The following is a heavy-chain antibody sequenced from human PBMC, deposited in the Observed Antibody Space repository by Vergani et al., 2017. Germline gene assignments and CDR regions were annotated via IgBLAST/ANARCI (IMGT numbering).Heavy chain of an antibody. Sequence: QVQLVQSGAEVKKPGSSVKVSCKASGGTFSSYAISWVRQAPGQGLEWMGRIIPILGTANYAQKFQGRVTINADESTSNDYMELSSVRSEDTAVYYCARGRVNCMDVWGKGTTVTVSS. J-gene: IGHJ6*03. CDR3: ARGRVNCMDV. D-gene: IGHD2-21*01. CDR1: GGTFSSYA. V-gene: IGHV1-69*11. CDR2: IIPILGTA.